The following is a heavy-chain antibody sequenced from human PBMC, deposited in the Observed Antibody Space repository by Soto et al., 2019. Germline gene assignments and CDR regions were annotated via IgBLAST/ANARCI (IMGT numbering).Heavy chain of an antibody. CDR3: AKSYYDFWSGYYTEYYFDY. Sequence: GGSLRLSCAASGFTFSSYAMSWVRQAPGKGLEWVSAISGSGGSTYYADSVKGRFTISRDNSKNTLYLQMNSLRAEDTAVYYCAKSYYDFWSGYYTEYYFDYWGQGTLVTVSS. J-gene: IGHJ4*02. D-gene: IGHD3-3*01. CDR1: GFTFSSYA. V-gene: IGHV3-23*01. CDR2: ISGSGGST.